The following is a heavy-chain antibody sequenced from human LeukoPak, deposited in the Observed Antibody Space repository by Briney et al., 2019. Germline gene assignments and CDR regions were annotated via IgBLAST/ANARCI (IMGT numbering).Heavy chain of an antibody. CDR1: GGSFSGYY. Sequence: SETLSLTCAVYGGSFSGYYWSWIRQPPGKGLEWIGEINHSGSTNYNPSLKSRVTISVDTSKNQFSLKLSSVTAADTAVYYCARGRAVRGVNFDYWGQGTLVTVSS. CDR2: INHSGST. V-gene: IGHV4-34*01. CDR3: ARGRAVRGVNFDY. D-gene: IGHD3-10*01. J-gene: IGHJ4*02.